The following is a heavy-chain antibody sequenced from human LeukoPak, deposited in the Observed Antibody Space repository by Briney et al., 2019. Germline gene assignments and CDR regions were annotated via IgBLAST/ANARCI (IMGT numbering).Heavy chain of an antibody. Sequence: PGGSLRLSCAASGFTFSSYAMSWVRQAPGKGLEWVSAISGSGGSTYYADSVKGRFTLSRDDSKNTLYLQMNSLRAEDTAVYYCAKADIVVVVAPYYFDYWGQGTLVTVPS. CDR3: AKADIVVVVAPYYFDY. D-gene: IGHD2-15*01. V-gene: IGHV3-23*01. CDR1: GFTFSSYA. J-gene: IGHJ4*02. CDR2: ISGSGGST.